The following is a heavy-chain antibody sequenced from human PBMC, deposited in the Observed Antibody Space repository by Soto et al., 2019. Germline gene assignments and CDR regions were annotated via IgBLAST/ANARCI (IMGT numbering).Heavy chain of an antibody. Sequence: PGGSLRLSCAASGFTFSSFGMHWVRQAPDKGLQWVAVISYDGSDKYYADSVKGRFTISRDDSTNTMYLQMNSLRPEDTAVYYCAKNSGYDYVWGSSGLDTWGQGT. D-gene: IGHD3-16*01. V-gene: IGHV3-30*18. CDR2: ISYDGSDK. CDR1: GFTFSSFG. J-gene: IGHJ5*02. CDR3: AKNSGYDYVWGSSGLDT.